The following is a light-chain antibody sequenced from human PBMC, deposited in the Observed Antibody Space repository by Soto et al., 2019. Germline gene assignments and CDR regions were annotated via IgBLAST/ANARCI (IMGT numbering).Light chain of an antibody. V-gene: IGKV3D-15*01. J-gene: IGKJ4*01. CDR2: DAS. Sequence: EIRLTQSPATLSLSPGERATLSCRASQTVSSYLAWYQQIPGQAPRLLIYDASNRATGVPARFSGSGSGTEFTLTISSLQSEDCAIYYCQQYHRWPITFGGGTKV. CDR3: QQYHRWPIT. CDR1: QTVSSY.